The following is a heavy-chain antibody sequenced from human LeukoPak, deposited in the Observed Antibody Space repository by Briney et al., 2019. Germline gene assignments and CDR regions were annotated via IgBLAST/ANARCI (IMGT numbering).Heavy chain of an antibody. Sequence: SGGSLRLSCAASGFTFDDYAMHWVRQAPGKGLEWVSLIGWDGGSTYYADSVKGRFTISRDNSKNSLYLQMNSLRAEDTALYYCAKDGGSGSYYNGWFDPWGQGTLVTVSS. V-gene: IGHV3-43D*04. J-gene: IGHJ5*02. CDR1: GFTFDDYA. CDR3: AKDGGSGSYYNGWFDP. CDR2: IGWDGGST. D-gene: IGHD3-10*01.